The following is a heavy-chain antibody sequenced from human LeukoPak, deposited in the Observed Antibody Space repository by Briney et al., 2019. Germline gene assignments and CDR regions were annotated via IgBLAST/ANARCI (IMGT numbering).Heavy chain of an antibody. Sequence: PGGSLRLSCAASGFTFSSYAMHWVRQSPGKGLEWVAVISYDGSNKYYADSVKGRFIISRDNSKNTLYLQVNSLRAEDTAVYYCARDPYGSGSTSFDIWGQGTMVTVSS. D-gene: IGHD3-10*01. V-gene: IGHV3-30-3*01. J-gene: IGHJ3*02. CDR1: GFTFSSYA. CDR2: ISYDGSNK. CDR3: ARDPYGSGSTSFDI.